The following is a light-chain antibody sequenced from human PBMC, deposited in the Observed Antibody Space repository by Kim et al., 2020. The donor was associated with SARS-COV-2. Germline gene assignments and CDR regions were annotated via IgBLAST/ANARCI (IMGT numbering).Light chain of an antibody. CDR1: QSVSSY. V-gene: IGKV3-11*01. CDR3: QQRSNWPPYT. CDR2: DAS. J-gene: IGKJ2*01. Sequence: LSPGERATLSCRASQSVSSYLAWYQQKPGQAPRLLIYDASNRATGIPTRFSGSGSGTDFTLTISSLEPEDFAVYYCQQRSNWPPYTFGQGTKLEI.